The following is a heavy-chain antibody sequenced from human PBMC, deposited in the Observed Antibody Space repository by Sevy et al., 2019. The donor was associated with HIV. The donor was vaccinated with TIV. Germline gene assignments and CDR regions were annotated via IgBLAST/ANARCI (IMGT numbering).Heavy chain of an antibody. CDR1: GYTLTELS. CDR2: FDPEDGET. J-gene: IGHJ6*02. D-gene: IGHD6-13*01. Sequence: ASVKVSCKVSGYTLTELSMHWVRQAPGKGLEWMGGFDPEDGETIYAQKFQGRVTMTEDTSTDTAYMELSSLRSEDTAVYYCATDPVAAAGDYYYGMDVWGQGTTVTVSS. V-gene: IGHV1-24*01. CDR3: ATDPVAAAGDYYYGMDV.